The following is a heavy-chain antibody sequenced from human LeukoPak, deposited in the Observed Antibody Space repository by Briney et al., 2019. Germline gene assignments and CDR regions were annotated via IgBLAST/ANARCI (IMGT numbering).Heavy chain of an antibody. CDR1: GFTFSSYG. V-gene: IGHV3-30*18. Sequence: PGGSLRLSCAASGFTFSSYGMHWVRQAPGKGLEWVAVISYDGSNKYYADSVKGRFTISRDNSKNTLYLQMNSLRAEDTAVYYCAKDEMTTVTIVNWGQGTLVTVSS. CDR2: ISYDGSNK. CDR3: AKDEMTTVTIVN. J-gene: IGHJ4*02. D-gene: IGHD4-17*01.